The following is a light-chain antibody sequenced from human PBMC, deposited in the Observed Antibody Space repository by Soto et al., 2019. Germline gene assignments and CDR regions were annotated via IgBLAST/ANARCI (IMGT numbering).Light chain of an antibody. Sequence: QSALTQPASVSGSPGQSITISCTGPTSDIGGFNYVSWYQHHPGKAPKLMIYEVSNRPSGVSSRVSGSKSGNTASLTISGLQAEDEADYYCSSYTISNTVAVFGGGNKVTFL. V-gene: IGLV2-14*01. CDR1: TSDIGGFNY. J-gene: IGLJ2*01. CDR2: EVS. CDR3: SSYTISNTVAV.